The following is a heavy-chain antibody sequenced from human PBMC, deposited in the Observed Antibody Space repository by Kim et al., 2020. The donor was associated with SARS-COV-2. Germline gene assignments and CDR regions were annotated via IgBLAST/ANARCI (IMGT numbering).Heavy chain of an antibody. Sequence: SETLSLTCTVSGGSISSSSYYWGWIRQPPGKGLEWIGSIYYSGTTYYNPSLKSRVTISVDTSKNQFSLKLSSVTAADTAVYYCTKRQAYYNILTGYYPDAFDIWGQGTLVTASS. CDR3: TKRQAYYNILTGYYPDAFDI. V-gene: IGHV4-39*01. CDR1: GGSISSSSYY. CDR2: IYYSGTT. J-gene: IGHJ3*02. D-gene: IGHD3-9*01.